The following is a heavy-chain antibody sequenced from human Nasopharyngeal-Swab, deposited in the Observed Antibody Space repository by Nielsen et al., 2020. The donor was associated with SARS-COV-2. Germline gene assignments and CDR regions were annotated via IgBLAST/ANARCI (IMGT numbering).Heavy chain of an antibody. CDR1: GYTFTSYG. CDR2: ISAYNGNT. J-gene: IGHJ6*02. CDR3: AGCDILTGSMDV. D-gene: IGHD3-9*01. V-gene: IGHV1-18*01. Sequence: ASVKASCKASGYTFTSYGISWVRQAPGQGLEWMGWISAYNGNTNYAQKLQGRVTMTTDTSTSTAYMELRSLRSDDTAVYYCAGCDILTGSMDVWGQGTTVTVSS.